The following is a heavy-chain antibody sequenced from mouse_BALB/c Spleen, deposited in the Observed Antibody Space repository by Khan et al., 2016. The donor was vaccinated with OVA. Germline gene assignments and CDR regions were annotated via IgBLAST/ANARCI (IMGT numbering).Heavy chain of an antibody. Sequence: VQLMQSGPELVQPGASVKMSCKASGYTFTYYVITWVKQRTGQGPEWIGEIYHVRDSAYYTERLTGKVTLTAENASNTTHMQLSILTSEDSAVYFCARGDGYYVYFDYWGQGTTLTVSS. J-gene: IGHJ2*01. CDR3: ARGDGYYVYFDY. CDR2: IYHVRDSA. V-gene: IGHV1-77*01. D-gene: IGHD2-3*01. CDR1: GYTFTYYV.